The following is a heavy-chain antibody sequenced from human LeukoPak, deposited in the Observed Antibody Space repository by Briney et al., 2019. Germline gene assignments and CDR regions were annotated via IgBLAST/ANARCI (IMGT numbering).Heavy chain of an antibody. J-gene: IGHJ4*02. CDR2: INQDESKR. D-gene: IGHD2-2*01. Sequence: GGSLRLSCAASGFTFSNDWMCWVRQAPGKGLEWVANINQDESKRYYADSVKGRFTISRDNAKNSLYLQMSSLTAEDTAIYYCARDHAYRADYWGQGTLVTVSS. CDR3: ARDHAYRADY. CDR1: GFTFSNDW. V-gene: IGHV3-7*01.